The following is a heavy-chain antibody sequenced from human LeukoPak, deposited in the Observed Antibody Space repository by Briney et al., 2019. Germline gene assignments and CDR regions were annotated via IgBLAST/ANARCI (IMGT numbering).Heavy chain of an antibody. J-gene: IGHJ5*02. D-gene: IGHD4-17*01. V-gene: IGHV3-48*03. CDR3: ARDTNGDGWFDP. CDR2: ISSSGSTI. Sequence: PGGSLRLSCAASGSTFSSYEMNWVRQAPGKGLEWVSYISSSGSTIYYADSVKGRFTISRDNAKNSLYLQMNSLRAEDTSVYYCARDTNGDGWFDPWGQGTLVTVSS. CDR1: GSTFSSYE.